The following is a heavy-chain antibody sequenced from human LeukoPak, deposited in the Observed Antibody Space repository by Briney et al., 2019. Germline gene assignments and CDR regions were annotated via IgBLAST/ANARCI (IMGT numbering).Heavy chain of an antibody. CDR3: ARGYRYPFMVTPFDY. J-gene: IGHJ4*02. Sequence: PSETLSLTCSVSGGSIRSTTYYWGWIRQPPGKGLEWIGSIYYSGNTYYSPSLMSRVTISVDTSKNQFSLKLSSATAADTAVYYCARGYRYPFMVTPFDYWGQGTLVTVSS. CDR1: GGSIRSTTYY. D-gene: IGHD5-18*01. CDR2: IYYSGNT. V-gene: IGHV4-39*07.